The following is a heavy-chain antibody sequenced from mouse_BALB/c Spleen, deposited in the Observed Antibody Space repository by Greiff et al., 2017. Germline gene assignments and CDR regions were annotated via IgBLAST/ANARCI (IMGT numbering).Heavy chain of an antibody. CDR1: GFNIKDTY. J-gene: IGHJ4*01. CDR2: IDPANGNT. Sequence: VQLQQSGAELVKPGASVKLSCTASGFNIKDTYMHWVKQRPEQGLEWIGRIDPANGNTKYDPKFQGKATITADTSSNTAYLQLSSLTSEDTAVYYCARWLLQRAMDYWGQGTSVTVSS. V-gene: IGHV14-3*02. D-gene: IGHD2-3*01. CDR3: ARWLLQRAMDY.